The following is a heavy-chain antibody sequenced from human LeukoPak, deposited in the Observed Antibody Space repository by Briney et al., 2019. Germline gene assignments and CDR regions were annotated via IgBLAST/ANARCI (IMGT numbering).Heavy chain of an antibody. CDR3: ALQVSSSWAFDY. V-gene: IGHV3-48*04. J-gene: IGHJ4*02. D-gene: IGHD6-13*01. CDR1: GFTFSAYS. Sequence: PGGSLRLSCAASGFTFSAYSMNWVRQAPGKGLEWVSYISSVSSNIYYADSVKGRFTFSRDPAKKNSMNLQMNSLRAEDTAVYYCALQVSSSWAFDYWGQGTLVTVSS. CDR2: ISSVSSNI.